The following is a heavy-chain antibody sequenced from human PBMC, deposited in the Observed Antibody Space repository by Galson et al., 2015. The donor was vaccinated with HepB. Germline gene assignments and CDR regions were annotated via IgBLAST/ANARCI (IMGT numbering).Heavy chain of an antibody. J-gene: IGHJ5*02. CDR2: INPNSGGT. D-gene: IGHD6-13*01. Sequence: SVKVSCKASGYTFTGYYMYWVRRAPGQGLEWVGRINPNSGGTNYAQKFQGRVTMTRDTSISTAYMELRRLRSDDTAVYYCGRGGGSWLGGWLDTWGQGTLVTVSS. CDR1: GYTFTGYY. V-gene: IGHV1-2*02. CDR3: GRGGGSWLGGWLDT.